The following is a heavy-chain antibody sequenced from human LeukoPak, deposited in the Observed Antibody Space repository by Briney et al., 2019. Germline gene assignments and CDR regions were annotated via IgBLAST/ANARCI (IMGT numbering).Heavy chain of an antibody. CDR2: INHSGST. Sequence: SETLSLTCAVYGGSFSGYYWSWIRQPPGKGLEWIGEINHSGSTNYNPSLKSRVTISVDTSKNQFSLKLSSVTAADTAVYYCARVRDFVVVPAAMRSLIDYWGQGTLVTVSS. D-gene: IGHD2-2*01. CDR3: ARVRDFVVVPAAMRSLIDY. J-gene: IGHJ4*02. CDR1: GGSFSGYY. V-gene: IGHV4-34*01.